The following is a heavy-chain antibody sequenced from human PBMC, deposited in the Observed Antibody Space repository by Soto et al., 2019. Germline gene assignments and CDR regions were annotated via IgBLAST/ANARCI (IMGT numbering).Heavy chain of an antibody. J-gene: IGHJ6*02. D-gene: IGHD2-2*01. CDR2: VIPLFRRT. CDR3: ERKIVLEGPDGTVHYYYGMEV. CDR1: GATFSSYG. Sequence: QVQLVQSGDEVKKPWSSVRVSCKGSGATFSSYGFNWVRQAPGRGLEWMGGVIPLFRRTNYAQKLQGRVTITADESTSTVYMEISSLRSEDTAVYYWERKIVLEGPDGTVHYYYGMEVWGQGTKVTVSS. V-gene: IGHV1-69*01.